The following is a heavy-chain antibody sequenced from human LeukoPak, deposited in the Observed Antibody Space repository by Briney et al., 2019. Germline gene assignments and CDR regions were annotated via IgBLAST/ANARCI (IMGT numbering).Heavy chain of an antibody. CDR2: LSGSGTYT. J-gene: IGHJ4*02. Sequence: PGGSLRLSCAASGFTFSTYAMNWVRQAPGKGLEWVSGLSGSGTYTYYADSVKGRFTISRDNSKNTLYLQMNSLRAEDTAIYYCARDPDGSGPDFGCWGQGTLVIVSS. CDR1: GFTFSTYA. CDR3: ARDPDGSGPDFGC. D-gene: IGHD3-10*01. V-gene: IGHV3-23*01.